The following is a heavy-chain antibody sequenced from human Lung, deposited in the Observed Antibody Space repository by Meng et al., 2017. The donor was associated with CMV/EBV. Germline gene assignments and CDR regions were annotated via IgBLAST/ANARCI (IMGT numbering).Heavy chain of an antibody. CDR2: IYTSGST. Sequence: HVAPEEAGPGPVKPSESLALPCPVSGGSHNSYYWSWIRQPAGKGLELIGRIYTSGSTNHHPSLKSRVTMSVDTSKNQFSLKLSSVTAADTAVYYCARGSRDEAFQHWGQGTLVTVSS. J-gene: IGHJ1*01. D-gene: IGHD5-24*01. CDR1: GGSHNSYY. V-gene: IGHV4-4*07. CDR3: ARGSRDEAFQH.